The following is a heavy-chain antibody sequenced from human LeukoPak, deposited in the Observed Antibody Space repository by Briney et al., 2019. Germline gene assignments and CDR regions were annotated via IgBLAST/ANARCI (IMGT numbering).Heavy chain of an antibody. CDR2: INEDGSIT. V-gene: IGHV3-74*01. D-gene: IGHD1-26*01. CDR1: GFTFRTYW. J-gene: IGHJ4*02. Sequence: GGSLRLSCAVSGFTFRTYWMHWVRQVPGEGLVWVSCINEDGSITNYADSVKGRFSISRDNAKNTLYLQMNSLRAEDTAVYYCGRDLGGRSGYWGQGTLVTVSS. CDR3: GRDLGGRSGY.